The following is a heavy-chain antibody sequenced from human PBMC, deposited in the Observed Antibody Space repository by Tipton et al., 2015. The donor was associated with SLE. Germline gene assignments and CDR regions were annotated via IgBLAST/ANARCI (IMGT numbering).Heavy chain of an antibody. J-gene: IGHJ5*02. CDR2: INTDSGIP. CDR3: GRGAWFDP. V-gene: IGHV7-4-1*02. Sequence: QVQLVQSGSELKKPGASVTVSCEASGFTFTNYAINWVRQAPGQGLEWMGWINTDSGIPTYAQDFTGRFVFSLDRSVNTAYLQITALRAEDTAIYYCGRGAWFDPWGQGTLVTVSS. CDR1: GFTFTNYA. D-gene: IGHD3-16*01.